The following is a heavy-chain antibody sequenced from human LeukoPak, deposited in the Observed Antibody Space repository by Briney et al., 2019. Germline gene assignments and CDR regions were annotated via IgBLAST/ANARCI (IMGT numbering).Heavy chain of an antibody. CDR1: ENTFSNHL. D-gene: IGHD5-24*01. Sequence: GESLKISCKASENTFSNHLIAWVRQVPGKGLEWMGLIFPADSDTTYSPSFQGHVTISVDKSINTAYLQWTSLQASDTAIYYCASSGGWLQLDYWGQGTLVTVSS. V-gene: IGHV5-51*01. CDR2: IFPADSDT. CDR3: ASSGGWLQLDY. J-gene: IGHJ4*02.